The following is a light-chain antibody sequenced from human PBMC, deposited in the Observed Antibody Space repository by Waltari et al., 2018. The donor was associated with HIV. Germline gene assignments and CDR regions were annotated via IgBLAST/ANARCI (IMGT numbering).Light chain of an antibody. V-gene: IGLV1-40*01. CDR2: GNT. J-gene: IGLJ2*01. CDR3: QSYDISLSAWV. Sequence: TISCTGNSSNIGAGYDVHWYQHLPGTAPKLLIYGNTNRPSGVPDRFSGPKSGTSATLVITGLQAEDEADYHCQSYDISLSAWVFGGGTKLTVL. CDR1: SSNIGAGYD.